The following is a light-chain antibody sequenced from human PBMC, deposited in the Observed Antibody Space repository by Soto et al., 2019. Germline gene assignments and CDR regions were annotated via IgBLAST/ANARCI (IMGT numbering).Light chain of an antibody. V-gene: IGKV1-5*03. CDR1: QSISSW. CDR3: QQYNTKSRT. J-gene: IGKJ1*01. Sequence: DIQMTQSPSTLSASVGDRVTITCRASQSISSWLAWYQQKPGKAPNLLIYKASSLESGVPSRFSGSGSGTEFTLTISSLQPDDFAAYYCQQYNTKSRTFGQGTKVEIK. CDR2: KAS.